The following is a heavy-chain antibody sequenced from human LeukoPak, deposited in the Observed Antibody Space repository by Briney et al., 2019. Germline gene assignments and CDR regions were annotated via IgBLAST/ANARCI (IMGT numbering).Heavy chain of an antibody. CDR1: GFTVSSNY. CDR2: IYSGGST. CDR3: ARDSEYFQH. J-gene: IGHJ1*01. V-gene: IGHV3-53*01. Sequence: GGSLRLSCAASGFTVSSNYMSWVRKAPGKGLEWVSVIYSGGSTYYADSVKGRFTISRDNAKNTLYLQRNSLRAEDTAVYYCARDSEYFQHWGQGTLVTVSS.